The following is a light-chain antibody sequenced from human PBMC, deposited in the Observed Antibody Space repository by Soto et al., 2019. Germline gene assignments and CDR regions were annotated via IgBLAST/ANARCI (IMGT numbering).Light chain of an antibody. CDR1: SGDVGGYNH. CDR2: DVS. J-gene: IGLJ1*01. V-gene: IGLV2-11*01. Sequence: PALALPGSMCGTPEQNHTIPYSGTSGDVGGYNHVSCYQQHPGKAHKLMIYDVSKRPSGVPDRFSGSKSGNTASLTISGLQAEDEADYSCCSCAGSSINVFGTGTKVTVL. CDR3: CSCAGSSINV.